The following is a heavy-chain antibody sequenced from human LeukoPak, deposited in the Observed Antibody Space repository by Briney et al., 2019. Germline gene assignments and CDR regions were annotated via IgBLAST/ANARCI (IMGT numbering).Heavy chain of an antibody. Sequence: GASLKISCKGSGSLFTSYWNGWGRPLPGKGLEWMGIIYPGDSDTKYSPSFQGQVIISADKSISTAYLQCSSLKASDTAMYYCARSLRYDSLTGYDYYYGMDVWGKGTTVTVSS. CDR2: IYPGDSDT. CDR3: ARSLRYDSLTGYDYYYGMDV. J-gene: IGHJ6*04. D-gene: IGHD3-9*01. CDR1: GSLFTSYW. V-gene: IGHV5-51*01.